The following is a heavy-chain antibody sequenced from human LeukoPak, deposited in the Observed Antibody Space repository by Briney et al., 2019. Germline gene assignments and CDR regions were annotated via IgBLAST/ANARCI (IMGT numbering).Heavy chain of an antibody. CDR3: ARGKGGPFKY. CDR2: LSFDETYK. Sequence: GGSLRLSCAASGFTFRRYAMHWVRQAPGKGLEWVAALSFDETYKFYADSVKGRFIISRDNSNNTLSLELNSLRTEDTAVYFCARGKGGPFKYWGQGTLVTVSS. V-gene: IGHV3-30*01. CDR1: GFTFRRYA. D-gene: IGHD2-15*01. J-gene: IGHJ4*02.